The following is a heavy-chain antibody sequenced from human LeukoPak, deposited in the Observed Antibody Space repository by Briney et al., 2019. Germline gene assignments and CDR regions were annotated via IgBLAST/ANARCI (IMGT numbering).Heavy chain of an antibody. J-gene: IGHJ4*02. CDR1: GGSISSSSYY. D-gene: IGHD6-19*01. CDR2: IYYSGST. CDR3: ARHSSGWYYFDY. V-gene: IGHV4-39*01. Sequence: SETLSLTCTVSGGSISSSSYYWGWIRQPPGKGLEWIGSIYYSGSTNYNPSLKSRVTISVDTSKNQFSLKLSSVTAADTAVYYCARHSSGWYYFDYWGQGTLVTVSS.